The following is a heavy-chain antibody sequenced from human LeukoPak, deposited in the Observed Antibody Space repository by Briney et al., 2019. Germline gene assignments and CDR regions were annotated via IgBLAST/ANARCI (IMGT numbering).Heavy chain of an antibody. J-gene: IGHJ4*02. Sequence: GGSLRLSCAASGFTFSSYSMNWVRQAPGKGLEWVSSISSSSSYIYYADSLKGRFTISRDNAKNSLYLQMTSLRAEDTAVYYCARDKLSSGYPDFDYWGQGTLVTVSS. CDR2: ISSSSSYI. CDR3: ARDKLSSGYPDFDY. D-gene: IGHD3-22*01. V-gene: IGHV3-21*01. CDR1: GFTFSSYS.